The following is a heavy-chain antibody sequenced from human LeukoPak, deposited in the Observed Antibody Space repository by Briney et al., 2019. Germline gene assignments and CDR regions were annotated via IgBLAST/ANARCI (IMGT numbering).Heavy chain of an antibody. D-gene: IGHD5-18*01. Sequence: PGGSPRLSCAASGFTFSNYWMHWVRQAPGKGLVWVSRINSDVSTTSYADSVKGRFTISRDNTKNTLYLQMNSLRAEDTAVYYCASGIQLRSRSWDAFDIWGQGTMVTVSS. CDR3: ASGIQLRSRSWDAFDI. J-gene: IGHJ3*02. V-gene: IGHV3-74*01. CDR2: INSDVSTT. CDR1: GFTFSNYW.